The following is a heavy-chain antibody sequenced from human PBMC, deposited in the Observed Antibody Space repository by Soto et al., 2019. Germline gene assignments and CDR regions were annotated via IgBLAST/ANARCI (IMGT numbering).Heavy chain of an antibody. CDR1: GYSFTSYW. Sequence: GESLKISCKGSGYSFTSYWIGWVRQMPGKGLEWMGIIYPGDSDTRYSPSFQGQVTISADESISTAYLQWSSLKASDTAMYYCARQSTLTGDYFDYWGQGTLVTVSS. J-gene: IGHJ4*02. D-gene: IGHD7-27*01. CDR3: ARQSTLTGDYFDY. V-gene: IGHV5-51*01. CDR2: IYPGDSDT.